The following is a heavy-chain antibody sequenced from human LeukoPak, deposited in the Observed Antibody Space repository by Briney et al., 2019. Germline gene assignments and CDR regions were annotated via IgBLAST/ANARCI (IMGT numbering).Heavy chain of an antibody. CDR2: IYYSGST. CDR3: ARGSSSGWFLGDV. CDR1: GGSIRSYY. V-gene: IGHV4-59*01. D-gene: IGHD6-19*01. Sequence: SETLSLTCTVSGGSIRSYYWNWIRQPPGKGLEWIGYIYYSGSTSYNPSLKSRVTISVDTSKNQFSLKLSSVTAADTAVYHCARGSSSGWFLGDVWGKGTTVTVSS. J-gene: IGHJ6*04.